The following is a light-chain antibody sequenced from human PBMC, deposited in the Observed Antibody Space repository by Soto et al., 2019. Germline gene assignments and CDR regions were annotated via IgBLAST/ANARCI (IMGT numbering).Light chain of an antibody. CDR1: QRINNK. CDR3: QQYNDWPLV. V-gene: IGKV3-15*01. J-gene: IGKJ5*01. Sequence: EIVMTQSPATLSVSPGERVTLSCRASQRINNKLAWYQEKPGQAPRLLIYDAGTRATGIPARFSGSASGTEFTLTISSLQSEDFAVYVCQQYNDWPLVFGQGTRLQI. CDR2: DAG.